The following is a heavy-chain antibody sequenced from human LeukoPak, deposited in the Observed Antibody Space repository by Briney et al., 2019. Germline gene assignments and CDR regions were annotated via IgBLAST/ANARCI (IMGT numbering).Heavy chain of an antibody. CDR3: GREQRGGLSGSVGGLFASYYTYYYMDV. CDR2: INPSDGAT. D-gene: IGHD3-16*01. CDR1: GNTFSMYS. J-gene: IGHJ6*03. Sequence: ASVKVSCKASGNTFSMYSVHWVRQAPGQGLEWMGMINPSDGATTYAQRFQGRVTMTRDMSTTTVYMDLRSLRSEDTAVYLWGREQRGGLSGSVGGLFASYYTYYYMDVWGRGTTVTVSS. V-gene: IGHV1-46*01.